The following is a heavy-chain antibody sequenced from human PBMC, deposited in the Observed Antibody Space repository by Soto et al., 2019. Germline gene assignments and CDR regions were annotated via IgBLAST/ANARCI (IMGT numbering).Heavy chain of an antibody. V-gene: IGHV1-24*01. J-gene: IGHJ4*02. CDR1: GYTLTELS. D-gene: IGHD2-15*01. Sequence: ASVKVSCKVSGYTLTELSMHWVRQAPGKGLEWMGGFNPENGKTIYAQKFQGRVTMTEDTSTDTAYMELSSLRSEDTAVYYCAKAPCSGGSCYSGSVDYWGQGALVTVS. CDR2: FNPENGKT. CDR3: AKAPCSGGSCYSGSVDY.